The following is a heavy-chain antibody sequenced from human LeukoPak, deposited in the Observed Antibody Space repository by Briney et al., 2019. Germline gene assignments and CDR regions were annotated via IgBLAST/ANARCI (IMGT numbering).Heavy chain of an antibody. CDR2: IIPIFGTA. V-gene: IGHV1-69*05. D-gene: IGHD1-1*01. CDR3: ARADGTTGGAFDI. J-gene: IGHJ3*02. CDR1: RGTFSSYA. Sequence: GASVKVSCKASRGTFSSYAISWVRQAPGQGLEWMGGIIPIFGTANYAQKFQGRVTITTDESTSTAYMELSSLRSEDTAVYYCARADGTTGGAFDIWGQGTMVTVSS.